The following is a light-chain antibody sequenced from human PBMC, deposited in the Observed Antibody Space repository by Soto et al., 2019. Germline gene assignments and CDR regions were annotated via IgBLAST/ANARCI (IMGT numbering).Light chain of an antibody. V-gene: IGKV1-39*01. J-gene: IGKJ2*01. CDR2: AAS. CDR1: QSISSY. Sequence: DLQMTQSPSSLSASVGDRVTITGRASQSISSYLNWYQQKPGKAPKRLSYAASSLQSGVPSRFSGSGSGTDFTLTISSLQPEDFATYYCHQSYSTPYTFGQGTKLEIK. CDR3: HQSYSTPYT.